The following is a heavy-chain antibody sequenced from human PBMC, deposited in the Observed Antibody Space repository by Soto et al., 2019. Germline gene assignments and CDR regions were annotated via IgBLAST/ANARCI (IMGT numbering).Heavy chain of an antibody. D-gene: IGHD5-12*01. CDR3: AISTSSGSYFGMDV. Sequence: ASVKVSCKASGYAVSNYGSNWVRQAPGQGLEWMGCISSYNGKKKYAQKLQGRITMTTDPSTSTGYMELRSLRSDDTAVYYCAISTSSGSYFGMDVWGQGTTVTVS. J-gene: IGHJ6*02. CDR1: GYAVSNYG. V-gene: IGHV1-18*04. CDR2: ISSYNGKK.